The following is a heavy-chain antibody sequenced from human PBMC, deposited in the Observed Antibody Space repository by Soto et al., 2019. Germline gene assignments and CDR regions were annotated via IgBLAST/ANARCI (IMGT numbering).Heavy chain of an antibody. D-gene: IGHD6-6*01. J-gene: IGHJ5*02. CDR3: ARDIEYSSSFGPKSLDLNWFDP. CDR2: IYTSGST. V-gene: IGHV4-4*07. CDR1: GGSISSYY. Sequence: SATLSLTCTVSGGSISSYYWSWIRQPAGKGLEWIGRIYTSGSTNYNPSLKSRVTMSVDTSKNQFSLKLSSVTAADTAVYYCARDIEYSSSFGPKSLDLNWFDPWGQGTLVTVSS.